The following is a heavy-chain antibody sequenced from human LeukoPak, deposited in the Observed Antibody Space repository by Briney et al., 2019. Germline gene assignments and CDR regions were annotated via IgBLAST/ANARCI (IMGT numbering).Heavy chain of an antibody. Sequence: ASVRVCCKPSGYTFTSYYMHSLRESPGQGLEWMGRINPSGGSTSYAQKLQGRVTMTRDTSTSTVYMELSSLRSEDTAVYYCARAADTAIPVPATGFFDYWGQGTLVTVSS. J-gene: IGHJ4*02. CDR1: GYTFTSYY. CDR2: INPSGGST. V-gene: IGHV1-46*01. CDR3: ARAADTAIPVPATGFFDY. D-gene: IGHD5-18*01.